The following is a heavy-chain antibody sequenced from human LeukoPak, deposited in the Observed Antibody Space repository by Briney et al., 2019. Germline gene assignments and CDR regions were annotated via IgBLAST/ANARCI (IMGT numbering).Heavy chain of an antibody. CDR1: GGSFSGYY. V-gene: IGHV4-34*01. J-gene: IGHJ5*02. CDR2: INHSGST. Sequence: SETLSLTCAVYGGSFSGYYWSWIRQPPGKGLEWIGEINHSGSTNYNPSLKSRVTISVDTSKNQFSLKLSSVTAADTAVYYCARGLLYSSSWYRRWFDPWGQETLVTVSS. D-gene: IGHD6-13*01. CDR3: ARGLLYSSSWYRRWFDP.